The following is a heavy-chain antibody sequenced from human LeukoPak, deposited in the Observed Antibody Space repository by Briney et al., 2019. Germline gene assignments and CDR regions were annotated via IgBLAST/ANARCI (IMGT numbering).Heavy chain of an antibody. CDR2: ISGSGGST. CDR1: GFSFSSYT. V-gene: IGHV3-23*01. Sequence: GGSLRLSCAVSGFSFSSYTMSWVRQAPGKGLEWVSAISGSGGSTYYADCVKGRFTISRDNSKNTLFLQMNSLRAEDTAVYYCVKDLGYCSSFSCPFDYWGQGTLVPVSS. J-gene: IGHJ4*02. D-gene: IGHD2-2*01. CDR3: VKDLGYCSSFSCPFDY.